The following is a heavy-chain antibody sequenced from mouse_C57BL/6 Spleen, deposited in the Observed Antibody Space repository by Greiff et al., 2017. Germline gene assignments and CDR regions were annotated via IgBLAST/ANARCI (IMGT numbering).Heavy chain of an antibody. CDR1: GFNIKDYS. D-gene: IGHD2-5*01. V-gene: IGHV14-2*01. J-gene: IGHJ4*01. CDR3: ARDPYSNYGNYYAMDY. CDR2: IDPEGGET. Sequence: EVQLQQSGAELVKPGASVKLSCTASGFNIKDYSMHWVKQRTEQGLEWIGRIDPEGGETKYPPKFQGKATITADTSSNTAYLQLSSLTSEDTAVYYCARDPYSNYGNYYAMDYWGQGTSVTVSS.